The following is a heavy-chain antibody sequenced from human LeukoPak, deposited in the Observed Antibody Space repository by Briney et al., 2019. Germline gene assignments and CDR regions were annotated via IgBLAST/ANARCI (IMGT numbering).Heavy chain of an antibody. Sequence: GGSLRLSCAASGFTFIGYAMSSGRQAPGKGLEWVSAISGSGGSTYYADSVKGRFTISRDNSKNTLYLQMNSLRAEDTAVYYCAKDPWYDFWSGYSQNCFDPWGQGTLVTVSS. J-gene: IGHJ5*02. V-gene: IGHV3-23*01. D-gene: IGHD3-3*01. CDR3: AKDPWYDFWSGYSQNCFDP. CDR2: ISGSGGST. CDR1: GFTFIGYA.